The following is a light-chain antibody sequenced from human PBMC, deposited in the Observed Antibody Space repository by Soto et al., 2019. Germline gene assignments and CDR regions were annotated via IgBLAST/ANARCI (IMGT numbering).Light chain of an antibody. Sequence: DIQMTQSPSSLSASLGDAVTITCRAIQTILTYFNWYKLKTGKHPRLLIYAASSLQSGVQSRFSVSGSGTDFTLTISSLQPEDFATYSCQQSYNSPQTFGRGTKVDIK. CDR3: QQSYNSPQT. CDR1: QTILTY. CDR2: AAS. V-gene: IGKV1-39*01. J-gene: IGKJ1*01.